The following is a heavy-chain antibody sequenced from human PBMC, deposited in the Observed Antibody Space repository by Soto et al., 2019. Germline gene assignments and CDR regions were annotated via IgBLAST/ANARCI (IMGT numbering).Heavy chain of an antibody. J-gene: IGHJ4*02. Sequence: QVHLVGPGGGVFKLGGSLRLPCPPSGFTFSSYGMNWVPQAPGGGRAWVTFISYDGSIKHYADYVKGRFIISRDNSKNTLDLEMNSLRPEDTAVYYCAKDFTSYTEEPYYFDYWGQGTLVTVSS. CDR2: ISYDGSIK. D-gene: IGHD1-26*01. CDR1: GFTFSSYG. V-gene: IGHV3-30*18. CDR3: AKDFTSYTEEPYYFDY.